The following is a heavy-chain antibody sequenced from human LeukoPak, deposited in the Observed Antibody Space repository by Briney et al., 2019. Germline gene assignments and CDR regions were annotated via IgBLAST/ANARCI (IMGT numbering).Heavy chain of an antibody. Sequence: ASVKVSCKASGYTFTSYDINWVRQATGQGLEWMGWMNPNSGNTGYAQKFQGRVTMTRNTSISTAYMELSSLRSEDTAVYYCASARYCSSTSCSSFDYWGQGTLVTVSS. CDR3: ASARYCSSTSCSSFDY. V-gene: IGHV1-8*01. J-gene: IGHJ4*02. CDR2: MNPNSGNT. D-gene: IGHD2-2*01. CDR1: GYTFTSYD.